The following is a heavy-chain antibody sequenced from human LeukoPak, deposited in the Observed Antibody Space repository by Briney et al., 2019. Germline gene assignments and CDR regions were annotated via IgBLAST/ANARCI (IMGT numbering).Heavy chain of an antibody. Sequence: PSETLSLTCTVSGGSISSYYWSWIRQPAGKGLEWIGYIYYSGSTNYNPSLKSRVTISVDTSKNQFPLKLSSVTAADTAVYYCARTTEGYCRGRSCYSYYYYMDVWGKGTTVTVSS. V-gene: IGHV4-59*01. CDR3: ARTTEGYCRGRSCYSYYYYMDV. D-gene: IGHD2-15*01. J-gene: IGHJ6*03. CDR2: IYYSGST. CDR1: GGSISSYY.